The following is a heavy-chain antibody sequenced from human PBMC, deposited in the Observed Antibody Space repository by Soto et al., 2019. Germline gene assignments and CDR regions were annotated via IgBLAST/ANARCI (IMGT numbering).Heavy chain of an antibody. CDR3: VGTGTTDDF. J-gene: IGHJ1*01. CDR1: GASVNTGDHY. CDR2: IFYSGDT. Sequence: VQLQGSGPGLVKPSQTLSLTCTVSGASVNTGDHYWSYIRQPPGKGLEWLGYIFYSGDTYYNPSLKSRATISLNTSGNQFSLTLTSVTDADTAVYYCVGTGTTDDFWGQGTLVTVSS. D-gene: IGHD1-7*01. V-gene: IGHV4-30-4*01.